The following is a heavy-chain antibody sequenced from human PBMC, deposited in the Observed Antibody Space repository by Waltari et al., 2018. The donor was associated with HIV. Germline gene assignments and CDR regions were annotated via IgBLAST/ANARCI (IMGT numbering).Heavy chain of an antibody. Sequence: QVQLQESGPGLLTPSETLSLPCVVSGYSISSDDNWGWVRQPPGKGLEWIGSVYHSGSTLHNPSLNSRVTISIDTSKSQFSLKLSSVTAADTAVYYCARAGVVPALFDLWGRGTLVTVSS. CDR1: GYSISSDDN. V-gene: IGHV4-38-2*01. J-gene: IGHJ2*01. D-gene: IGHD2-2*01. CDR3: ARAGVVPALFDL. CDR2: VYHSGST.